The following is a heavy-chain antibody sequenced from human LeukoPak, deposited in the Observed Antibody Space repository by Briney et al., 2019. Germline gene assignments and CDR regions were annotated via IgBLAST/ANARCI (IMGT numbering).Heavy chain of an antibody. Sequence: PGGSLRLSCAASGFTFSDYYMSWIRQAPGKGLEWVSYISSSGSTIYYADSVKGRFTISRDNAKNSLYLQMNSLRAEDTAVYYCAKALGSICGGDCYSRLIDYWGQGTLVTVSS. D-gene: IGHD2-21*02. CDR1: GFTFSDYY. CDR2: ISSSGSTI. CDR3: AKALGSICGGDCYSRLIDY. J-gene: IGHJ4*02. V-gene: IGHV3-11*01.